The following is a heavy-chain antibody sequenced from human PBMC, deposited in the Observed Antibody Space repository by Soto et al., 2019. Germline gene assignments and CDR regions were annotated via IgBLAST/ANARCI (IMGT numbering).Heavy chain of an antibody. Sequence: ASVRVSCKASGGTFSSYAISWVRQAPGQGLEWMGGIIPIFGTANYAQKFQGRVTITADESTSTAYMELSSLRSEDTAVYYCARLINYYGGNSGLLDYWGQGTLVIVSS. CDR1: GGTFSSYA. V-gene: IGHV1-69*13. CDR3: ARLINYYGGNSGLLDY. J-gene: IGHJ4*02. CDR2: IIPIFGTA. D-gene: IGHD4-17*01.